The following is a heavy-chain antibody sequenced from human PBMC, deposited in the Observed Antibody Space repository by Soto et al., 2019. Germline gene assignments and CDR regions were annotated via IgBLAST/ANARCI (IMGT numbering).Heavy chain of an antibody. J-gene: IGHJ4*02. V-gene: IGHV3-53*04. CDR2: IYSGGST. CDR3: ASEGAGTDY. D-gene: IGHD6-19*01. Sequence: EVQLVESGGGLVQPGGSLRLSCAASGFTVSSNYMSWVRQAPGKGLEWVSVIYSGGSTYYADSVKGRFTISRHNSKNPLYLQMYGRRAEDMAVSYCASEGAGTDYGGQGTLVTVSS. CDR1: GFTVSSNY.